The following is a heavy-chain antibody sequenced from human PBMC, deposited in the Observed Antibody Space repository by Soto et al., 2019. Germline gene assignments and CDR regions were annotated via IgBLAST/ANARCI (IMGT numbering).Heavy chain of an antibody. V-gene: IGHV3-30-3*01. Sequence: QVQLVESGGGVVQPGRSLRLSCAASGFTFSSYAMHWVRQAPGKGLEWVAVISYDGSNKYYADSVKGRFTISRDNSKNTLYLQMNSLRAEDTAVYYCARDLSIAARGYYYGMDVW. CDR1: GFTFSSYA. CDR2: ISYDGSNK. J-gene: IGHJ6*01. CDR3: ARDLSIAARGYYYGMDV. D-gene: IGHD6-6*01.